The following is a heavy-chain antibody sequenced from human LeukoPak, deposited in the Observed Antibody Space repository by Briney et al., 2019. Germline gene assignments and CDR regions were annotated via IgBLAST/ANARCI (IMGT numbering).Heavy chain of an antibody. CDR1: GFTFSSYS. V-gene: IGHV3-23*01. CDR2: ISGSGGST. J-gene: IGHJ4*02. CDR3: AKDSGGYDPFNFDY. D-gene: IGHD5-12*01. Sequence: GGSLRLSCAASGFTFSSYSMGWVRQAPGKGLEWVSAISGSGGSTYYADSVKGRFTISRDNSKNTLYLQMNSLRAEDTAVYYCAKDSGGYDPFNFDYWGQGTLVTVSS.